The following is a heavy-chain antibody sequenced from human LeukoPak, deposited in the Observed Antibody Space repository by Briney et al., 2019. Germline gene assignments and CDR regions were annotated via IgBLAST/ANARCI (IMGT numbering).Heavy chain of an antibody. D-gene: IGHD5-18*01. CDR2: MNPNSGNT. CDR1: GYTFTSYD. J-gene: IGHJ4*02. CDR3: ARGAGGIQLWLKPFDY. V-gene: IGHV1-8*03. Sequence: ASVKVSCTASGYTFTSYDINWVRQATGQGLEWMGWMNPNSGNTGYAQKFQGRVTITRNTSISTAYMELSSLRSEDTAVYYCARGAGGIQLWLKPFDYWGQGTLVTVSS.